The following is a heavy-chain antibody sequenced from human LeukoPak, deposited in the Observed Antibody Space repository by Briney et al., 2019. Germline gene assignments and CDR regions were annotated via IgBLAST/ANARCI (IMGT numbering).Heavy chain of an antibody. CDR1: RFTFSSYS. J-gene: IGHJ4*02. Sequence: GGSLRLSCPASRFTFSSYSMNWVRQAPGKGLEWVSYISGSGSSIYYADSVKGRFTISRDNSKNTLYLQMNSLRAEDTAVYYFAKDPAHDLKYCSGGSCYSYFDYWGQGTLVTVSS. V-gene: IGHV3-48*01. CDR3: AKDPAHDLKYCSGGSCYSYFDY. D-gene: IGHD2-15*01. CDR2: ISGSGSSI.